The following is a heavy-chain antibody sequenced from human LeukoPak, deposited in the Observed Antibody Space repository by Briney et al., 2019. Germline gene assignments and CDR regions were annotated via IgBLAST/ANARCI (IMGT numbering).Heavy chain of an antibody. CDR2: ISSSGSTI. D-gene: IGHD3-10*02. Sequence: GGTLRLSCAASGFTFSSYEMNWVRQAPGKGLEWVSYISSSGSTIYYADSVKGRFTISRDNAKNSLYLQMTSLRAEDTAVYYCAELGITMIGGVWGKGTTVTISS. V-gene: IGHV3-48*03. CDR1: GFTFSSYE. CDR3: AELGITMIGGV. J-gene: IGHJ6*04.